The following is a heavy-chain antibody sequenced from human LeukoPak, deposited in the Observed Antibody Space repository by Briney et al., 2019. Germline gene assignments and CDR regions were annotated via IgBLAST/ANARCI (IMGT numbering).Heavy chain of an antibody. CDR3: TIENYYYFYGMDV. Sequence: GGSLRLSCAASGFTFSSYAMSWVRQAPGKGLEWVGRTKTNADGGTADYAAPVKGRFTISRDDSKNTLHLQMNSLKTEDTAVYYCTIENYYYFYGMDVWGQGTTVTVS. CDR1: GFTFSSYA. J-gene: IGHJ6*02. CDR2: TKTNADGGTA. V-gene: IGHV3-15*01.